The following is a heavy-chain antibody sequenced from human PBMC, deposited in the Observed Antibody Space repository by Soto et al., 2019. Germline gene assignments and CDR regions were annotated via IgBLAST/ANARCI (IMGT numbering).Heavy chain of an antibody. CDR2: ISYEGSNT. V-gene: IGHV3-30-3*01. CDR3: ARVTPGNNLYYFSGLDF. Sequence: PGGSLRLSCVASGFSFDTYGIHWVRQAPGKGLQCVALISYEGSNTYYADSVRGRFTISRDNSKNTLYLQMNTLRPEDTGVYYCARVTPGNNLYYFSGLDFWGQGTSVTVSS. CDR1: GFSFDTYG. D-gene: IGHD1-1*01. J-gene: IGHJ6*02.